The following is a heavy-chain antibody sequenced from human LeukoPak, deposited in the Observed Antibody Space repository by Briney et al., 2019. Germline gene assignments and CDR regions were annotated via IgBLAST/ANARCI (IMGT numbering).Heavy chain of an antibody. J-gene: IGHJ4*02. CDR1: GGSISSYY. CDR2: IYTSGST. D-gene: IGHD1-26*01. V-gene: IGHV4-4*07. Sequence: SETLSLTCTVSGGSISSYYWSWIRQPAGKGLEWIGRIYTSGSTNYNPPLKSRVTMSVDTSKKQFSLNLRFVTAADTALYYCARMYSGTYGGIDYWGRGTLVTVSS. CDR3: ARMYSGTYGGIDY.